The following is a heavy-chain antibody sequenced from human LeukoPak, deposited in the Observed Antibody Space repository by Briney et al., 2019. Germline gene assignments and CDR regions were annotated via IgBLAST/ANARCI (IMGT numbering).Heavy chain of an antibody. CDR2: INKDGSEK. Sequence: PGVSLRLSCVGSGFTFSRWWRSWLRQAPGKGLEWVASINKDGSEKYYVDSVKGRFTISRDNAKNSLYLQMNSLRAEDTAVYYCASSDYWGQGTLVTVSS. J-gene: IGHJ4*02. CDR3: ASSDY. V-gene: IGHV3-7*01. CDR1: GFTFSRWW.